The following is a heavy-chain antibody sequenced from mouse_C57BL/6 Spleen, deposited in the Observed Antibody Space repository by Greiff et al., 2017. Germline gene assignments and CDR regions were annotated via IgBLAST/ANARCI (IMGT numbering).Heavy chain of an antibody. CDR2: IDPSDSDT. V-gene: IGHV1-69*01. CDR1: GYTFTSYW. CDR3: ARNGNYPDY. J-gene: IGHJ2*01. Sequence: QVHVKQPGAELVMPGASVKLSCKASGYTFTSYWMHWVKQRPGQGLEWIGEIDPSDSDTNYNQKFKGKSTLTVDKSSSTAYMQLSSLTSEDSAVYYCARNGNYPDYWGQGTTLTVSS.